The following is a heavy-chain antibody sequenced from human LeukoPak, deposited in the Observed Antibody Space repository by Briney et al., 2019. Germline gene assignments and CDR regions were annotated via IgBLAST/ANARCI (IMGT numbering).Heavy chain of an antibody. CDR1: GGSFSGYY. V-gene: IGHV4-34*01. Sequence: SETLSLTRAVYGGSFSGYYWSWIRQPPGKGLEWIGEINPSGSTNYNPSLKSRVTISVDTSKNQFSLNLSSVTAADTAVYYCARVRTISLFDPWGQGTLVTVSS. CDR3: ARVRTISLFDP. CDR2: INPSGST. D-gene: IGHD3-3*01. J-gene: IGHJ5*02.